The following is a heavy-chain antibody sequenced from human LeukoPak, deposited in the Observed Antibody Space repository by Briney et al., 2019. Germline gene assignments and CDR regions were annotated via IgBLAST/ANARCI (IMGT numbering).Heavy chain of an antibody. CDR3: ARAPGDPPNY. CDR2: IKQDGSEK. D-gene: IGHD4-17*01. Sequence: GGSLRLSCAASGFTFSNYWMSWVRQAPGKGLEWVANIKQDGSEKYHVDSVKGRFTIARDNAKNSLYLQMNSLRAEDTAMYYCARAPGDPPNYWGQGTLVTVSS. V-gene: IGHV3-7*03. J-gene: IGHJ4*02. CDR1: GFTFSNYW.